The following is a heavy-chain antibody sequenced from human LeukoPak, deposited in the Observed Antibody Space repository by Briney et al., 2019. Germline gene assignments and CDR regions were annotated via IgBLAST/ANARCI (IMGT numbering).Heavy chain of an antibody. CDR1: GGSISSSSYY. V-gene: IGHV4-39*07. CDR2: IYYSGST. D-gene: IGHD5-24*01. J-gene: IGHJ6*03. CDR3: ARDRRDGYKIYYYYYYMDV. Sequence: SETLSLTCTVSGGSISSSSYYWGWIRQPPGKGLEWIGSIYYSGSTYYNPSLKSRVTMSVDTSKNQFSLKLSSVTAADTAVYYCARDRRDGYKIYYYYYYMDVWGKGTTVTISS.